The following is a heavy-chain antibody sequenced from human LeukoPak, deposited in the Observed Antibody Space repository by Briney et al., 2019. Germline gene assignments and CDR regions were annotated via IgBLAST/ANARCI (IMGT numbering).Heavy chain of an antibody. Sequence: ASVKVSCKASGYTFTSYAISWVRQAPGQGLEWIGWISAYNGNTNYAQKFQGRVTLTTDTSTTTAYMELRSLRSDDTAVYYCARDRVSDDFFGYFDYWGQGTLVTVSS. D-gene: IGHD3-3*01. CDR3: ARDRVSDDFFGYFDY. CDR2: ISAYNGNT. J-gene: IGHJ4*02. V-gene: IGHV1-18*01. CDR1: GYTFTSYA.